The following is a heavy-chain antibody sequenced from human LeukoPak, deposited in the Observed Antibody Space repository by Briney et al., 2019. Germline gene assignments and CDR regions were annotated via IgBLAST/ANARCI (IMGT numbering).Heavy chain of an antibody. Sequence: ASVKVSYKASGYTSTSYYMHWVRQAPGQGLEWMGIINPSGGSTSYAQKFQGRVTMTRDTSTSTVYMELSSLRSEDTAVYYCARPNIYYYDSSGSIEGLDYWGQGTLVTVSS. V-gene: IGHV1-46*01. D-gene: IGHD3-22*01. CDR3: ARPNIYYYDSSGSIEGLDY. J-gene: IGHJ4*02. CDR2: INPSGGST. CDR1: GYTSTSYY.